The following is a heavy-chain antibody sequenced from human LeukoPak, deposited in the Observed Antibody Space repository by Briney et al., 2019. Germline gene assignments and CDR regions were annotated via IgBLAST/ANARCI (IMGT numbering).Heavy chain of an antibody. J-gene: IGHJ6*03. CDR2: IIPIFGTA. CDR1: GGTFSSYA. V-gene: IGHV1-69*05. D-gene: IGHD2-2*01. CDR3: ARGGGYCSSTSCAYYYYMDV. Sequence: SVKVSCKASGGTFSSYAISWVRQAPGQGLEWMGGIIPIFGTANYAQKFQGRVTITTDESTSTAYMELSSLRSEDTDVYYCARGGGYCSSTSCAYYYYMDVWGKGTTVTVSS.